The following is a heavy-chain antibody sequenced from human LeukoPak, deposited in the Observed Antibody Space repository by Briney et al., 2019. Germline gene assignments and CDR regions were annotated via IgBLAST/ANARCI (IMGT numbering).Heavy chain of an antibody. D-gene: IGHD3-3*01. CDR2: LHHSGIT. CDR3: ARHVNQLVTDFGPMGYFDY. J-gene: IGHJ4*01. V-gene: IGHV4-38-2*01. CDR1: IYSISSGYG. Sequence: SETVSLTCAVSIYSISSGYGWGWIRQSPGGGLEWIGTLHHSGITHYNPPLKRRITISIDTSKNQCSLNLGSVTAADTAVYYCARHVNQLVTDFGPMGYFDYWGHGTLVTVSS.